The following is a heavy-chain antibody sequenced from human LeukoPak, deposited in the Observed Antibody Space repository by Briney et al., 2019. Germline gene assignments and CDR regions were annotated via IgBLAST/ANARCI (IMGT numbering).Heavy chain of an antibody. CDR1: GYPFTSYF. D-gene: IGHD3-10*01. V-gene: IGHV1-46*01. J-gene: IGHJ4*02. CDR3: ARFSGVTSCPDY. CDR2: INPKAGST. Sequence: ASVKVSCTASGYPFTSYFMHWLRQAPGQGLEWMALINPKAGSTTYAQRFQGRVTMTTDTSTSTVYMELSSLCSEDTAVYYCARFSGVTSCPDYWGQGTLVTVSS.